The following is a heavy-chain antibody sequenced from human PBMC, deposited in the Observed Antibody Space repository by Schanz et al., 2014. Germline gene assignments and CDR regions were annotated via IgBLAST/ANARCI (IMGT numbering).Heavy chain of an antibody. V-gene: IGHV3-53*01. Sequence: EVQLVESGGGLIQPGGSLRLSCVASGFTVSSNYMSWVRQAPGKGLEWVSVIYSDGRTYYGDSVKGRFTISRDNAKNSLYLEMTSLRGEDTAVYYCARENLNWEAFDIWGQGTTVTVSS. D-gene: IGHD7-27*01. J-gene: IGHJ3*02. CDR3: ARENLNWEAFDI. CDR2: IYSDGRT. CDR1: GFTVSSNY.